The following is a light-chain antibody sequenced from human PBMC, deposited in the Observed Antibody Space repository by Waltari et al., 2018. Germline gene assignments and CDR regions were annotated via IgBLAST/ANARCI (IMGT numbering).Light chain of an antibody. CDR3: SSDISSSTLEL. J-gene: IGLJ2*01. CDR1: SSDVGTYNY. Sequence: QSALTQPASVSGSPGQSITISCTGTSSDVGTYNYVSWYQQHPDKAPKLMIFDVSIRRSGVSNRFSGAKAGNTASLTMSGRRAEDEADSYSSSDISSSTLELFGGGTSLTVL. V-gene: IGLV2-14*03. CDR2: DVS.